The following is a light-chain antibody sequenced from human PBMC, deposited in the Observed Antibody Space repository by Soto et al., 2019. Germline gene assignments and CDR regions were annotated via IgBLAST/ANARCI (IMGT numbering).Light chain of an antibody. CDR3: AAWDDSLSVLYV. CDR1: SSNIGSNY. J-gene: IGLJ1*01. V-gene: IGLV1-47*01. Sequence: QSVLTQPPSASGTPGQRVTISCSGSSSNIGSNYVYWYQQLPGTAPKLLIYRNNRRPSGVPDRFSGSKSGTSASLAISGLRSEDEADYYCAAWDDSLSVLYVFGTRTKVTVL. CDR2: RNN.